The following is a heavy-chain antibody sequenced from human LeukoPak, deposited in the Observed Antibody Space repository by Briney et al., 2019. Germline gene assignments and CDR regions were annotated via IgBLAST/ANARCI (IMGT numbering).Heavy chain of an antibody. Sequence: GGSLRLSCAASGFTFSTYAMSWVRQAPGKGLEWVSYISTSGSTIDYVDSVKGRFTISRDNAKNSLYLQMNNLRAEDTAVYYCSRLRGYSYGYADYWGQGTLVTVSS. D-gene: IGHD5-18*01. CDR3: SRLRGYSYGYADY. V-gene: IGHV3-48*01. CDR2: ISTSGSTI. CDR1: GFTFSTYA. J-gene: IGHJ4*02.